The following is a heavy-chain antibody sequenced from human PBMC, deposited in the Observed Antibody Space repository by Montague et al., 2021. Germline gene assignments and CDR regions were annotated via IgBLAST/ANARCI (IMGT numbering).Heavy chain of an antibody. CDR1: RSLINSDYY. CDR3: ARERDRYYYMDI. CDR2: VSHGGRT. V-gene: IGHV4-38-2*02. J-gene: IGHJ6*03. Sequence: SETLSLTCTVSRSLINSDYYWGWIRQPPGKGLEWMGSVSHGGRTYYNPSLKSRVTISVDTSNNHFSLKLSSVTAADTAMYYCARERDRYYYMDIWDKGTTITASS.